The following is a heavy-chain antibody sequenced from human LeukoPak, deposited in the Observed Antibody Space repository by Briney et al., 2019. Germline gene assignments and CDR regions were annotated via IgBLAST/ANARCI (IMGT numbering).Heavy chain of an antibody. D-gene: IGHD3-22*01. J-gene: IGHJ4*02. CDR1: GFALSTYW. Sequence: PGGSLRLSCAASGFALSTYWMHWVRQAPGKGPVWVSRINSDGSIINYADSVKGRFTISRDITKNTLHLQLDSLRAEDTAVYYSTRSSGYYYDYWGQGTLVTVSS. V-gene: IGHV3-74*01. CDR2: INSDGSII. CDR3: TRSSGYYYDY.